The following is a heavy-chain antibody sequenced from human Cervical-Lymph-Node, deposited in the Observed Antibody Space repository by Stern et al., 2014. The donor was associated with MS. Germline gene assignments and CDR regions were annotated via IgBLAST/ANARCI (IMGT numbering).Heavy chain of an antibody. CDR1: GGSNSSDHYY. CDR3: ARSKYGDYHTLDS. CDR2: IYYSGST. D-gene: IGHD4-17*01. Sequence: QVQLVESGPGLVQPSQTLSLTCTVSGGSNSSDHYYWSWIRRHPGKGLEWIGYIYYSGSTYYNPSLKSRVTISLDTSKNQFSLKLTSVTAADTAVYYCARSKYGDYHTLDSWGQGTLVTVSS. V-gene: IGHV4-31*03. J-gene: IGHJ4*02.